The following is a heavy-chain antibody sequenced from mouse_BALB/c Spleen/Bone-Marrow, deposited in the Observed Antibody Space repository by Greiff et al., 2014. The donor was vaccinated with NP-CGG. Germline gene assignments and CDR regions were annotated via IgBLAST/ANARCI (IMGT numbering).Heavy chain of an antibody. V-gene: IGHV1S56*01. CDR1: GYTFTSFY. CDR3: ARKSQRAYDSMIY. Sequence: QVQLQQSGPELVKPGASVRTSCKASGYTFTSFYIHWVRQRPGQGLEWIGWIYPGDFNTKYNEKFKGKATLTADKSSSTASMQLSSLTSEDSAVYFCARKSQRAYDSMIYWGQGTSVTVSS. D-gene: IGHD2-4*01. J-gene: IGHJ4*01. CDR2: IYPGDFNT.